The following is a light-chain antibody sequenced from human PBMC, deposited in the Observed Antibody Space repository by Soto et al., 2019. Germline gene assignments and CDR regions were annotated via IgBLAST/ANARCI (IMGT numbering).Light chain of an antibody. CDR1: QSIHTY. Sequence: DIQVTQSPSSLSASVGDRVTLTCRASQSIHTYLNWYQHKPGKAPKLLVFDATSLHSGGPSRFSGSGSGTEFTLTINSLQPEDFASYYCQQSYTTPWTFGQGTKVEVK. CDR3: QQSYTTPWT. CDR2: DAT. J-gene: IGKJ1*01. V-gene: IGKV1-39*01.